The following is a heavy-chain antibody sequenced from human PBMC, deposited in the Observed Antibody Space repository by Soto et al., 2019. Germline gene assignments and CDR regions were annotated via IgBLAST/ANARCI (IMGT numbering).Heavy chain of an antibody. V-gene: IGHV1-8*01. CDR2: MNPNSGNT. D-gene: IGHD6-13*01. CDR3: ARERSAAGTGWFDP. J-gene: IGHJ5*02. CDR1: GYTFTSYD. Sequence: QVQLVQSGAEVKKPGASVKVSCKASGYTFTSYDINWVRQATGQGLEWMGWMNPNSGNTGYAQKFQGRVTMTRNTSGSTAYMELSSLRSEDTAVYYCARERSAAGTGWFDPWGQGTLVTVSS.